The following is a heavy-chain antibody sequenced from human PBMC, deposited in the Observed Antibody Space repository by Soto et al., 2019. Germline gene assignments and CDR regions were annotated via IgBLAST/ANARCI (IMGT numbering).Heavy chain of an antibody. CDR1: GYSFTSYW. CDR3: ARPRLGLNITVAGQAAFDV. J-gene: IGHJ3*01. CDR2: IYPGDSDT. Sequence: PGESLKISCKGSGYSFTSYWIGWVRQMPGKGLEWMGIIYPGDSDTRYSPSFQGQVTISADKSINTAYLQWSSLKASDTAIYYCARPRLGLNITVAGQAAFDVWGQGTTVTVSS. V-gene: IGHV5-51*01. D-gene: IGHD6-19*01.